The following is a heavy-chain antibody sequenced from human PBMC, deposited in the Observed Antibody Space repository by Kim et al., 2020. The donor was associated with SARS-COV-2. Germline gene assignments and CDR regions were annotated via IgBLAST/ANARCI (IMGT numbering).Heavy chain of an antibody. CDR2: INPNSGGT. V-gene: IGHV1-2*04. Sequence: ASVKVSCKASGYTFTGYYMHWVRQAPGQGLEWMGWINPNSGGTNYAQKFQGWVTMTRDTSISTAYMELSRLRSDDTAVYYCAREKLLWFGELGGALDYYYYGMGVWGQGTTVTVSS. J-gene: IGHJ6*02. D-gene: IGHD3-10*01. CDR3: AREKLLWFGELGGALDYYYYGMGV. CDR1: GYTFTGYY.